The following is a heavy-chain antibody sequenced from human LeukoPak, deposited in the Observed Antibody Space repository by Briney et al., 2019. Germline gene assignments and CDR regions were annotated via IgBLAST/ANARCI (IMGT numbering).Heavy chain of an antibody. CDR1: GDSISSGDYY. J-gene: IGHJ6*02. Sequence: ASETLSLTCTVSGDSISSGDYYCSWIRQPPGKGLEWIGYIYYIGSTYYNPSLKSRVTISVDTSRNQFSLKLSSVTAADTAVYYCARDSTMPRGYYYGMDVWGQGTTVTVSS. CDR2: IYYIGST. CDR3: ARDSTMPRGYYYGMDV. V-gene: IGHV4-30-4*01. D-gene: IGHD2-2*01.